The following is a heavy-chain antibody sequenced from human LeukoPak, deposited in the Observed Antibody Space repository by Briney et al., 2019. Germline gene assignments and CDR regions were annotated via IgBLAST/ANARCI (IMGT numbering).Heavy chain of an antibody. V-gene: IGHV3-53*05. CDR3: AKSSSAFMGAATPWGIDY. D-gene: IGHD1-26*01. CDR1: GFTVSSNY. Sequence: GGSLRLSCAASGFTVSSNYMSWVRQAPGKGLEWVSVIYSGGSTYYADSVKGQFTISRDNAKNYLYLQMNSLRAEATALYYCAKSSSAFMGAATPWGIDYWGQGTLVTVSS. J-gene: IGHJ4*02. CDR2: IYSGGST.